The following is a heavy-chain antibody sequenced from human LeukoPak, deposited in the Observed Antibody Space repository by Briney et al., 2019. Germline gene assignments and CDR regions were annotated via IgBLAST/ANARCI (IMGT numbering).Heavy chain of an antibody. CDR2: IYHSGSI. CDR3: ARVGPPGLIAARPFDY. D-gene: IGHD6-6*01. J-gene: IGHJ4*02. V-gene: IGHV4-30-2*01. CDR1: GGSISSGGYY. Sequence: SETLSLTCTVSGGSISSGGYYWSWIRQPPGKGLEWIGYIYHSGSIYYNPSLKSRVTILVDRSKNQFSLKLSSVTAADTAVYYCARVGPPGLIAARPFDYWGQGTLVIVSS.